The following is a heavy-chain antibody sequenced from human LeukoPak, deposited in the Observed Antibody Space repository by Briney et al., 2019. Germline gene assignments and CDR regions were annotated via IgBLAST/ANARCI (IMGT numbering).Heavy chain of an antibody. Sequence: SETLSLTCTVSGGSISSSNSYWGWIRQPPGKGLEWIGSISYTGSTDYNPSLRGRVTMSVDTSKNQFSLNLISVTAADTAVYYCARSQWLGAFDIWGQGTMVTVSS. J-gene: IGHJ3*02. V-gene: IGHV4-39*01. CDR1: GGSISSSNSY. D-gene: IGHD6-19*01. CDR3: ARSQWLGAFDI. CDR2: ISYTGST.